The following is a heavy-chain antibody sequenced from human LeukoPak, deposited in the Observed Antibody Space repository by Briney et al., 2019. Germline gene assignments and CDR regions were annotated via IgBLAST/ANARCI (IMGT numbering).Heavy chain of an antibody. J-gene: IGHJ4*02. Sequence: SETLSLTCTVSGGLIPISTYYWGWIRQPPGKGLEWIGSVYYSGTTKYNPSLKSRVTISVDTVKNKFSLKLISVTAADTAVYYCAKGTLYSGWSYYFDSWGQGTLVPVSS. CDR2: VYYSGTT. V-gene: IGHV4-39*07. CDR3: AKGTLYSGWSYYFDS. CDR1: GGLIPISTYY. D-gene: IGHD6-19*01.